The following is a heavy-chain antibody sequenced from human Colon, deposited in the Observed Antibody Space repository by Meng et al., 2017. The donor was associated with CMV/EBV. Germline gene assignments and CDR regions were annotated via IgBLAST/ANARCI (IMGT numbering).Heavy chain of an antibody. CDR1: AVSIKTTSSY. CDR3: XRDWXXGATYNWFDP. Sequence: HLRLQESSPVLVKPYETLSLTCTVSAVSIKTTSSYWGWIRQPPGKGLEWIGSVYYNDSTYYNPSLKSRVTISIDTSNNQFSLKLTSVTAAXXAVYFCXRDWXXGATYNWFDPWGQGTLVTVSX. D-gene: IGHD1-26*01. J-gene: IGHJ5*02. CDR2: VYYNDST. V-gene: IGHV4-39*07.